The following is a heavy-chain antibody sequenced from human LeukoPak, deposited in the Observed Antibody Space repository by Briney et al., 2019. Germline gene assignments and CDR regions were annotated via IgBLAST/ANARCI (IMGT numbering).Heavy chain of an antibody. CDR2: IWFDGSNK. V-gene: IGHV3-33*01. CDR1: GFIFSNDA. Sequence: GGSLRLSCAASGFIFSNDAMHWVRQAPGKGLEWVAFIWFDGSNKHYADSVKGRFTTSRDNAKNTLYLQMNSLRAEDTAVYYCARDLSLTTTVDGNWGQGTLVTVSS. J-gene: IGHJ4*02. CDR3: ARDLSLTTTVDGN. D-gene: IGHD4-17*01.